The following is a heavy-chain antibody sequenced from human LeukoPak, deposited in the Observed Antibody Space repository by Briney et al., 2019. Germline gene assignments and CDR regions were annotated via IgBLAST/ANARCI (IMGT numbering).Heavy chain of an antibody. Sequence: GGSLRLSCAASGFTFSNAWMSWVRQAPGKGLEWVGRIKSKTDGGTTDYAAPVKGRFTISRDDSKNTLYLQMNSLKTEDTAVYYCTTDFFEGYFDWLRNVDYWGQGTLVTVSS. D-gene: IGHD3-9*01. V-gene: IGHV3-15*01. CDR2: IKSKTDGGTT. CDR1: GFTFSNAW. CDR3: TTDFFEGYFDWLRNVDY. J-gene: IGHJ4*02.